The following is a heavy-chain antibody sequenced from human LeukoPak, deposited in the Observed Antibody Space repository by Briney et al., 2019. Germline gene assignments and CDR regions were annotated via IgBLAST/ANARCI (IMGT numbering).Heavy chain of an antibody. Sequence: GGSLQISGKGSGSRFTSYWMGGVGQMPGKGLEGMGIIYPGDSDTRYSPSFQGQVTISADKSISTAYLQWSSLKASDTAMYYCARLGYCSSTSCYTEFDYWGQGTLVTVSS. CDR3: ARLGYCSSTSCYTEFDY. CDR2: IYPGDSDT. CDR1: GSRFTSYW. D-gene: IGHD2-2*02. V-gene: IGHV5-51*01. J-gene: IGHJ4*02.